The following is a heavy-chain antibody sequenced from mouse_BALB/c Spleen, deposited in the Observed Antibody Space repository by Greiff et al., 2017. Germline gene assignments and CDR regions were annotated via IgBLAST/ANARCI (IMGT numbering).Heavy chain of an antibody. V-gene: IGHV1-26*01. CDR1: GYTFTDYY. J-gene: IGHJ4*01. CDR3: ARAEYGNYRYDEAMDY. D-gene: IGHD2-14*01. CDR2: INPNNGDT. Sequence: EVQLQQSGPELVKPGASVKMSCKASGYTFTDYYMKWVKQSHGKSLEWIGDINPNNGDTFYNQKFKGKATLTVDKSSSTAYMQLNSLTSEDSAVYYCARAEYGNYRYDEAMDYWGQGTSVTVSS.